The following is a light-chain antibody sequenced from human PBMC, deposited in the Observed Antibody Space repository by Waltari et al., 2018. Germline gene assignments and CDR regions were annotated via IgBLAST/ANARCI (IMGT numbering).Light chain of an antibody. CDR1: HSTLGSTF. J-gene: IGLJ1*01. CDR2: RKN. CDR3: ASWDDSHYV. V-gene: IGLV1-47*01. Sequence: QSVLTQPPSASATPGQRVAISCSASHSTLGSTFLYCYQQLPGTAPKLLIYRKNQRPSRVPDRFSGSKYGTSAFLAISELRSEDEAVYYCASWDDSHYVFGTGTKLTVL.